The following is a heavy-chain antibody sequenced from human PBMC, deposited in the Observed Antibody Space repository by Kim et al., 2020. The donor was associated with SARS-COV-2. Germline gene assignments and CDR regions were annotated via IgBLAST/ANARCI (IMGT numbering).Heavy chain of an antibody. CDR3: ARLESGTMLGPAFDI. Sequence: ASVKVSCKASGYTFTSYGISWVRQAPGQGLEWMGWISAYNGNTNYAQKLQGRVTMTTDTSTSTAYMELRSLRSDDTAVYYCARLESGTMLGPAFDIWGQGTMVTVSS. V-gene: IGHV1-18*01. D-gene: IGHD1-1*01. CDR2: ISAYNGNT. CDR1: GYTFTSYG. J-gene: IGHJ3*02.